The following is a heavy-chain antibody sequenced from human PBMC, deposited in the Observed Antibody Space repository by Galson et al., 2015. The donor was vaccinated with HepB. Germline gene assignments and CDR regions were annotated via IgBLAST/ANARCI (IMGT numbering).Heavy chain of an antibody. CDR1: GFNFNYYA. J-gene: IGHJ3*01. V-gene: IGHV3-64D*06. CDR3: VKEAILSGFSVGSFHV. CDR2: ITNDGVGT. D-gene: IGHD3-9*01. Sequence: SLRLSCAASGFNFNYYAMHWVRQAPGRGLEYISGITNDGVGTNYADSVNGRFTISRDNARKSLNLQVTSLRPEDTALYYCVKEAILSGFSVGSFHVWGQGTMVTVSS.